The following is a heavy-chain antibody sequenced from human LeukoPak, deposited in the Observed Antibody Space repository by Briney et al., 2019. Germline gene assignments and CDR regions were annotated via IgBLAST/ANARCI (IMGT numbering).Heavy chain of an antibody. Sequence: GGSLRLSCAASGFTFSSYAMSWVRQAPGKGLEWVSAISGSGGSTYYADSVKGRFTISRDNSKNTLYLQMNSLRAEDTAVYYCAKDRHHYGSGSYSSYWGQGTLVTVSS. V-gene: IGHV3-23*01. D-gene: IGHD3-10*01. CDR3: AKDRHHYGSGSYSSY. CDR1: GFTFSSYA. J-gene: IGHJ4*02. CDR2: ISGSGGST.